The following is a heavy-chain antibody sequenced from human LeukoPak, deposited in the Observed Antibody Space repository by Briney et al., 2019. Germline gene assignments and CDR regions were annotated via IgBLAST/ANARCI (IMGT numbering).Heavy chain of an antibody. J-gene: IGHJ4*02. Sequence: GGSLRLSCAASGFTFSSYGMHWVRQAPGKGLEWVAFIRYDGSNKYYADSVKGRFTISRDNSKNTLYLQMNSLRAEDTAVYYCAKVGVRYYDSSGYPDYWGQGTLVTVSS. CDR2: IRYDGSNK. V-gene: IGHV3-30*02. CDR3: AKVGVRYYDSSGYPDY. D-gene: IGHD3-22*01. CDR1: GFTFSSYG.